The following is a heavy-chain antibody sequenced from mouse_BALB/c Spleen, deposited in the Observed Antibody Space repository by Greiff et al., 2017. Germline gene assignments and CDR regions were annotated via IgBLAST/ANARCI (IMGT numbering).Heavy chain of an antibody. CDR2: INPYNDGT. CDR3: ARGYYGNYEGYAMDY. V-gene: IGHV1-14*01. CDR1: GYTFTSYV. Sequence: VQLQQSGPELVKPGASVKMSCKASGYTFTSYVMHWVKQKPGQGLEWIGYINPYNDGTKYNEKFKGKATLTSDKSSSTAYMELSSLTSEDSAVYYCARGYYGNYEGYAMDYWGQGTSVTVSS. J-gene: IGHJ4*01. D-gene: IGHD2-1*01.